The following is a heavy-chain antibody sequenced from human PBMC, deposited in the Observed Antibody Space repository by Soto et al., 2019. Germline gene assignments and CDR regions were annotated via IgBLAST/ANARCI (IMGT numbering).Heavy chain of an antibody. V-gene: IGHV4-38-2*01. Sequence: SETLSLTCAVSGYSISSVYYWGWIRQPPGKGLEWIGSIYHSGSTYYNPSLKSRVTISVDTSKNQFSLKLSSVTAADTAVYYCARVRLAARPKGFFDYWGQGTLVTVSS. CDR1: GYSISSVYY. CDR3: ARVRLAARPKGFFDY. CDR2: IYHSGST. J-gene: IGHJ4*02. D-gene: IGHD6-6*01.